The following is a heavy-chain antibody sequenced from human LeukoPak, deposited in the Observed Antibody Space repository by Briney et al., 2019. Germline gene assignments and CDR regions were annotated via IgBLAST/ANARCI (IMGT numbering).Heavy chain of an antibody. CDR3: AGSDYYDSSGYYHPIDY. CDR2: INHSGST. V-gene: IGHV4-34*01. J-gene: IGHJ4*02. CDR1: GGSFSGYY. D-gene: IGHD3-22*01. Sequence: SETLSLTCAVYGGSFSGYYWSWLRQPPGKGLEWIGEINHSGSTNYNPSLKSRVTISVDTSKNQFSLKLSSVTAADTAVYYCAGSDYYDSSGYYHPIDYWGQGTLVTVSS.